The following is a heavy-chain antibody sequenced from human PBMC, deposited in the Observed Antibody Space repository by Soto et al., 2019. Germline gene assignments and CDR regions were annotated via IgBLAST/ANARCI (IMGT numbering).Heavy chain of an antibody. CDR2: ISWNSGSI. J-gene: IGHJ3*02. CDR1: GFTFDDYA. CDR3: AKGYCSGGSCDGIYAFDI. V-gene: IGHV3-9*01. Sequence: GGSLRLSCAASGFTFDDYAMHWVRQAPGKGLEWVSGISWNSGSIGYADSVKGRFTISRDNAKNSLYLQMNSLRAEDTALYYCAKGYCSGGSCDGIYAFDIWGQGTMVTVSS. D-gene: IGHD2-15*01.